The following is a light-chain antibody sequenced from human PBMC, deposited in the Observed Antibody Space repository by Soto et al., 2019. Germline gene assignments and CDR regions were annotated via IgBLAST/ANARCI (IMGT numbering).Light chain of an antibody. V-gene: IGLV1-44*01. J-gene: IGLJ1*01. CDR3: AAWDDSLNAVYV. CDR1: RSNIGSNT. CDR2: DNH. Sequence: QSALTQPPSVSGTPGQRVTISCSGSRSNIGSNTVNWYQDLPGTAPKLLVYDNHHRPSGVPDRFSGSKSGTSASLAISGLQSEDEAEYYCAAWDDSLNAVYVFGTGTKVTVL.